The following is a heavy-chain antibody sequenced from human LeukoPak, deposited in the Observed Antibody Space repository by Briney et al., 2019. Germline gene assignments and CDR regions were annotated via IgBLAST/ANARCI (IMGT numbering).Heavy chain of an antibody. J-gene: IGHJ4*02. CDR3: ARGFKNALRFLELLSFDF. CDR2: IYPCDSET. CDR1: GYSFTTYW. Sequence: GESLQISCKGSGYSFTTYWIAWVRQMPGEGLEGMGIIYPCDSETTYSPSFQGQATISGDKSISTAYLQWSSLKASDTAVYYCARGFKNALRFLELLSFDFWGQGTLVTVSS. D-gene: IGHD3-3*01. V-gene: IGHV5-51*01.